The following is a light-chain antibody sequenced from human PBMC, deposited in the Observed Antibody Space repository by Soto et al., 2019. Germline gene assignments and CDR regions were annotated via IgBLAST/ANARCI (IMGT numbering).Light chain of an antibody. CDR1: QSVNTD. CDR2: GAS. Sequence: EIVMTQSPATLSVSPGERATLSCRASQSVNTDLAWYQQKPGQAPRLLIYGASTRAAGIPARFSGSGSGTEFTITISSLQSEDFAVYYCHQYNNWPPWTFGQGTRVEIK. V-gene: IGKV3-15*01. J-gene: IGKJ1*01. CDR3: HQYNNWPPWT.